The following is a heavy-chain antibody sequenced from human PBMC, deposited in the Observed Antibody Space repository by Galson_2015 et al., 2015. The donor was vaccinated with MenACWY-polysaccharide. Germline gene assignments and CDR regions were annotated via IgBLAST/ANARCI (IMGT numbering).Heavy chain of an antibody. Sequence: SLRLSCAASGFTFSNYAMSWVRQAPGKGLDWVSAISGSGSTTYYADSVKGRFAISRDNSKNTLYLQMSSLRAEDTAVYYCAERAPMVTSLFYGMDVWGQGTTVTVSS. CDR1: GFTFSNYA. D-gene: IGHD4/OR15-4a*01. J-gene: IGHJ6*02. CDR2: ISGSGSTT. V-gene: IGHV3-23*01. CDR3: AERAPMVTSLFYGMDV.